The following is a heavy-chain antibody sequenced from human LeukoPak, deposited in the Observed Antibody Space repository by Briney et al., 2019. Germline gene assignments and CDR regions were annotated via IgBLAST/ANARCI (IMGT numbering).Heavy chain of an antibody. CDR1: GFTFSSYA. CDR2: ISYDGSNK. V-gene: IGHV3-30*04. D-gene: IGHD3-16*02. J-gene: IGHJ4*02. CDR3: ARDIFSLETGGY. Sequence: GGSLRLSCAASGFTFSSYAMHWVRQAPGKGLEWVAVISYDGSNKYYADSVKGRFTISRDNSKNTLYLQMNGLRAEDTAVYYCARDIFSLETGGYWGQGTLVTVSS.